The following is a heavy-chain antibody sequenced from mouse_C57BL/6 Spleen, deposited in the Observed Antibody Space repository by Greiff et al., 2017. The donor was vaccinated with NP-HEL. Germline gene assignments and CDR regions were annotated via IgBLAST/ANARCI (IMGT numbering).Heavy chain of an antibody. V-gene: IGHV7-3*01. CDR2: IRNKANGYTT. D-gene: IGHD1-1*01. Sequence: EVKLVESGGGLVQPGGSLSLSCAASGFTFTDYYMSWVRQPPGKALEWLGFIRNKANGYTTEYSASVKGRFTISRDNSQSILYLQMNALRAEDSATYYCARFVSPIATVVATGAMDYWGQGTSVTVSS. CDR3: ARFVSPIATVVATGAMDY. CDR1: GFTFTDYY. J-gene: IGHJ4*01.